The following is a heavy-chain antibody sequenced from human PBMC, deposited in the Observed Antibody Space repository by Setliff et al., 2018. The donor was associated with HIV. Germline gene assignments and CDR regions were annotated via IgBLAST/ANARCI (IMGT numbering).Heavy chain of an antibody. CDR2: IIPMFGTT. J-gene: IGHJ1*01. CDR3: ATVRGYYYDSSGQEYFQH. Sequence: GASVKVSCKASGGTFSSYAISWVRQAPGQGLEWMGGIIPMFGTTNYAQKFLGRVTITADKFTNTAYMELSSLTSEDTAVYYCATVRGYYYDSSGQEYFQHWGQGTLVTVSS. CDR1: GGTFSSYA. D-gene: IGHD3-22*01. V-gene: IGHV1-69*06.